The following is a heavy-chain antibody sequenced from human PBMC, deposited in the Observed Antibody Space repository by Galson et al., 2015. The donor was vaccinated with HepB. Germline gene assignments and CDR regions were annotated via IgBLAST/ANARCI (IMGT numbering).Heavy chain of an antibody. CDR2: INHSGST. CDR3: ARDRGVGVVVTLRPRLDY. V-gene: IGHV4-34*01. CDR1: GGSFSGYY. D-gene: IGHD2-21*02. Sequence: ETLSLTCAVYGGSFSGYYWSWIRQPPGKGLEWIGEINHSGSTNYNPSLKSRVTISVDTSKKQFSLKLSSVTAADTAVYYCARDRGVGVVVTLRPRLDYWGQGTLVTVSS. J-gene: IGHJ4*02.